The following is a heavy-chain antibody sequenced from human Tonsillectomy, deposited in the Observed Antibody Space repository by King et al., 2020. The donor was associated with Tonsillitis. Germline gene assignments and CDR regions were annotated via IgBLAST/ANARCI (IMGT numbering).Heavy chain of an antibody. CDR2: ISSSGNYI. D-gene: IGHD6-6*01. CDR3: ARGSYGSSSEGDYFQN. J-gene: IGHJ1*01. CDR1: GFVFSAST. Sequence: VQLVESGGGLVKPGGSLRLSCATSGFVFSASTINWVGQAPGKGLEWVSSISSSGNYIYFADSVKGRLTIARNKAKNSVYLQMNSLRADDTALYYCARGSYGSSSEGDYFQNRGQGTLVTVAS. V-gene: IGHV3-21*01.